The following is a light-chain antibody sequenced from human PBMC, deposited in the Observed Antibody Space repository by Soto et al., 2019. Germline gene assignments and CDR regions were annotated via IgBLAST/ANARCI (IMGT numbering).Light chain of an antibody. CDR1: QNVGSNS. V-gene: IGKV3-20*01. Sequence: EIVLTQSPGTLSLSPGERATLSCRASQNVGSNSLAWYQQKPGQAPRLLIYGASSRATGIPDRFSGSGSGTDFTLTISRLEPEDFAVFYCQQYARSPKTFGQGTKVDIK. CDR2: GAS. J-gene: IGKJ1*01. CDR3: QQYARSPKT.